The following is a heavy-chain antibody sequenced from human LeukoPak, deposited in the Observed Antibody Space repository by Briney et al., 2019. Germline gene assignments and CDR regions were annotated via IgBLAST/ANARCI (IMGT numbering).Heavy chain of an antibody. D-gene: IGHD3-22*01. CDR1: GFTVSDNY. CDR3: AKSWCYDSSGYYPFDY. J-gene: IGHJ4*02. V-gene: IGHV3-23*01. CDR2: INGSGGST. Sequence: GGSLRLSCAASGFTVSDNYMTWVRQAPGKGLEWVSTINGSGGSTYYADSVKGRFTISRDNSKNTLYLQMNSLRAEDTAVYYCAKSWCYDSSGYYPFDYWGQGTLVTVSS.